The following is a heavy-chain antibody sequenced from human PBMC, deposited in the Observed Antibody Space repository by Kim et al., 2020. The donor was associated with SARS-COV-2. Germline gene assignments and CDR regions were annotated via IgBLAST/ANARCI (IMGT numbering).Heavy chain of an antibody. CDR3: AKVHEEAVAAHRHDAFDI. Sequence: GGSLRLSCAASGFTFSSYAMSWVRQAPGKGLEWVSAISGSGGSTYYADSVKGRFTISRDNSKNTLYLQMNSLRAEDTAVYYCAKVHEEAVAAHRHDAFDIWGQGTMVTVSS. CDR1: GFTFSSYA. CDR2: ISGSGGST. V-gene: IGHV3-23*01. D-gene: IGHD6-19*01. J-gene: IGHJ3*02.